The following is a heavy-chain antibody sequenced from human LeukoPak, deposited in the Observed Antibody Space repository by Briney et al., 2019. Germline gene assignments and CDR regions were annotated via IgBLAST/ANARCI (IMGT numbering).Heavy chain of an antibody. V-gene: IGHV4-59*01. J-gene: IGHJ3*02. Sequence: SETLSLTCTVSGGSISSYYWSWIRQPPAKGLEWIGYIYYSGSTNYNPSLKSRVTISVDTSKNQFSLKLSSVTAADTAVYYCARGGGIRSAFDIWGQGTMVTVSS. CDR2: IYYSGST. D-gene: IGHD3-3*02. CDR3: ARGGGIRSAFDI. CDR1: GGSISSYY.